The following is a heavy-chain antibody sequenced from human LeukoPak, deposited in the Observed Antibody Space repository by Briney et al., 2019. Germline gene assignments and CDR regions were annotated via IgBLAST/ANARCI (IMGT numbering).Heavy chain of an antibody. J-gene: IGHJ4*02. CDR1: GFTFSSSA. D-gene: IGHD1-26*01. CDR2: ISASGGST. V-gene: IGHV3-23*01. CDR3: AKSNSGSYHFYFDH. Sequence: GGSLRLSCAASGFTFSSSAMSWVRQVPGKGLEWVSGISASGGSTSYADSVRGRFTISRDNSKNTLYLQMNSLRAEDTALYYCAKSNSGSYHFYFDHWGQGTLVAVSS.